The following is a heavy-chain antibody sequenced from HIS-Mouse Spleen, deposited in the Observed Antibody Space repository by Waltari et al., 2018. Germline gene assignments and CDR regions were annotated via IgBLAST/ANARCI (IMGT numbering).Heavy chain of an antibody. Sequence: QLQLQESGPGLVKPSETLSLTCTVSGGSISSSSDYRGWVRQPPGKGLEWIGIIYYSGSTYYNPSLKSRVTISVDTSKNQFSLKLSSVTAADTAVYYCAREIPYSSSWYDWYFDLWGRGTLVTVSS. V-gene: IGHV4-39*07. CDR1: GGSISSSSDY. J-gene: IGHJ2*01. D-gene: IGHD6-13*01. CDR3: AREIPYSSSWYDWYFDL. CDR2: IYYSGST.